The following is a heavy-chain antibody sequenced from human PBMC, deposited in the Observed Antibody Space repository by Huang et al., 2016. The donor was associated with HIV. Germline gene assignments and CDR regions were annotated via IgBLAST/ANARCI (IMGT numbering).Heavy chain of an antibody. V-gene: IGHV1-69*10. CDR2: IVPLFSGT. CDR3: AREGQTWYGKPIAAFEI. D-gene: IGHD6-13*01. J-gene: IGHJ3*02. CDR1: GGSFNSLA. Sequence: VQLVQSGAEVKRPGTSVKISCKDSGGSFNSLAFNWVRQAPGQGLQYMGGIVPLFSGTNYAEKLRGRLTISADKSTSTVFMELRGLTSEDTAVFFCAREGQTWYGKPIAAFEIWGQGTTVIVSP.